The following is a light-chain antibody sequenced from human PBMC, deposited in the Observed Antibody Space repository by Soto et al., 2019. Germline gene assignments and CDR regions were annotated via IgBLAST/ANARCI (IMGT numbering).Light chain of an antibody. J-gene: IGKJ1*01. Sequence: DIQMTQSPSSLSASLGDRVTITVRASQSISSWLAWYQQKPGKAPKLLIYDASSLESGVPSRFSGSGSGTDFTLTISSLQPDDFATYYCQQYKSYSTFGQGTKVAI. CDR1: QSISSW. V-gene: IGKV1-5*01. CDR3: QQYKSYST. CDR2: DAS.